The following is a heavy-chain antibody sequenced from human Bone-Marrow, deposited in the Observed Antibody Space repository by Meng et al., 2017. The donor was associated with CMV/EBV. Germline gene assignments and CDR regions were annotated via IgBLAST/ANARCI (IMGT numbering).Heavy chain of an antibody. CDR2: INPSGGST. CDR1: GYIFTEHY. Sequence: ASVKVSCKASGYIFTEHYVHWVRQAPGQGLEWMGIINPSGGSTSYAQKFQGRVTMTRDTSTSTVYMELSSLRSEDTAVYYCARDLTSFVGVVFDYWGQGTLITVSS. V-gene: IGHV1-46*01. J-gene: IGHJ4*02. D-gene: IGHD3-3*01. CDR3: ARDLTSFVGVVFDY.